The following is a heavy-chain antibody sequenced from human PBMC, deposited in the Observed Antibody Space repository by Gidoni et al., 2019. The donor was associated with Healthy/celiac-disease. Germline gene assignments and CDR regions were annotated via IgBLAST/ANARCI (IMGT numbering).Heavy chain of an antibody. CDR1: SGSISSYY. J-gene: IGHJ3*02. CDR2: IYYSGST. Sequence: QVQLQESGPGLVKPSETLSLTCTVSSGSISSYYWSWIRQPPGKGLEWIGYIYYSGSTNYNPSLKSRVTISVDTSKNQFSLKLSSVTAADTAVYYCARSTYGSKGAFDIWGQGTMVTASS. D-gene: IGHD4-17*01. CDR3: ARSTYGSKGAFDI. V-gene: IGHV4-59*01.